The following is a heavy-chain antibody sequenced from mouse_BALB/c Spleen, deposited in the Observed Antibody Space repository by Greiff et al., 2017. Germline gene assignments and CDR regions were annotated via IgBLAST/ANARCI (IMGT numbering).Heavy chain of an antibody. CDR3: NSWGGNYFPFDY. V-gene: IGHV14-4*02. J-gene: IGHJ2*01. Sequence: VQLQQSGAELVRSGASVKLSCTASGFNIKDYYMHWVKQRPEQGLEWIGWIDPENGDTEYAPKFQGKATMTADTSSNTAYLQLSSLTSEDTAFYYCNSWGGNYFPFDYWGQGTTLTVSS. CDR1: GFNIKDYY. CDR2: IDPENGDT. D-gene: IGHD2-1*01.